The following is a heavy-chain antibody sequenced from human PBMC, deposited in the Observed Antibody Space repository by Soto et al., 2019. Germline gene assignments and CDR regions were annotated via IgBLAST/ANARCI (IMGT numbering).Heavy chain of an antibody. J-gene: IGHJ6*02. CDR1: GGSISSGGYS. D-gene: IGHD4-17*01. CDR3: ARAHSGDYGYGMDV. V-gene: IGHV4-30-2*01. CDR2: IYHSGYT. Sequence: QLQLQESGSGLVKPSQTLSLTCAVSGGSISSGGYSWSWIRQPPGKGLEWIGYIYHSGYTYCNPSLKSRATISVDRSKNQFSLKLSSVTAADPAVYYCARAHSGDYGYGMDVWGQGTTVTVSS.